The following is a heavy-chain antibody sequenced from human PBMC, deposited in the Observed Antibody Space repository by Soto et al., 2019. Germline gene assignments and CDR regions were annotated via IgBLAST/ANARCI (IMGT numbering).Heavy chain of an antibody. Sequence: SETLSLTCAVYGGSFSGYYWSWIRQPPGKGLEWIGEINHSGSTNYNPSLKSRVTISVDTSKNQFSLKLSSVTAADTAVYYCARVYCSSTSCHPHLYYYYYGMDVWGQGT. CDR3: ARVYCSSTSCHPHLYYYYYGMDV. V-gene: IGHV4-34*01. D-gene: IGHD2-2*01. J-gene: IGHJ6*02. CDR1: GGSFSGYY. CDR2: INHSGST.